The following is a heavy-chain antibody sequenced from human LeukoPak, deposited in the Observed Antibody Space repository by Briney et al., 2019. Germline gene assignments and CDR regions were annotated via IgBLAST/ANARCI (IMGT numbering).Heavy chain of an antibody. Sequence: PSETLSLTCTVSGVSISSYYWSWIRQPPGKGLEWLGYIYYSGSTNYNPSLESRVTISVDTSKNQFSLKLSSVTAADTAVYYCARHSRGYSYGPFDYWGQGTLVTVSS. V-gene: IGHV4-59*08. CDR1: GVSISSYY. J-gene: IGHJ4*02. D-gene: IGHD5-18*01. CDR2: IYYSGST. CDR3: ARHSRGYSYGPFDY.